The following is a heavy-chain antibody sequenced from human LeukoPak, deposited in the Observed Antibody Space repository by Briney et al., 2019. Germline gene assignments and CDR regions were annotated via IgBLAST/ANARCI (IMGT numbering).Heavy chain of an antibody. CDR3: ARYYYDSSGYSPILDN. V-gene: IGHV4-39*07. CDR1: GGSISSSSYY. J-gene: IGHJ4*02. Sequence: PSETLSLTCIVSGGSISSSSYYWGWIRQPPGKGLEWIGSIYYSGSTYYNPSLKSRVTISVDTSKNQFSLKLSSVTAADTAVYYCARYYYDSSGYSPILDNWGQGTLVTVSS. D-gene: IGHD3-22*01. CDR2: IYYSGST.